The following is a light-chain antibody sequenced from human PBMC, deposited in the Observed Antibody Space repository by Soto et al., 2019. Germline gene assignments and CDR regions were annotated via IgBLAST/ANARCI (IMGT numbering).Light chain of an antibody. J-gene: IGKJ5*01. CDR2: DAS. CDR1: QDISNF. V-gene: IGKV1-33*01. Sequence: DIQLTHSPSALSASAGERVTITYQASQDISNFLNWYQQKPGKAPKLLIYDASNLETGVPSRFSGSGSGTDFTFTISSLQPEDIATYYCQQYDILPITFGQGTRLEI. CDR3: QQYDILPIT.